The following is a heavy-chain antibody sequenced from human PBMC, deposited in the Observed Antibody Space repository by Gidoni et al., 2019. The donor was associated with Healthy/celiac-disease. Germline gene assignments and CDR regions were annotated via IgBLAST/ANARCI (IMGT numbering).Heavy chain of an antibody. CDR2: IKQDGSEK. Sequence: EVQLVESGGGLVQPGGSLRLPCAASGFTFSSYWMSWVRQAPGKGLEWVANIKQDGSEKYYVDSVKGRFTISRDNAKNLLYLQMNSLRAEDTAVYYCARVYLSVGAAFDIWGQGTMVTVSS. V-gene: IGHV3-7*01. D-gene: IGHD3-16*01. CDR3: ARVYLSVGAAFDI. CDR1: GFTFSSYW. J-gene: IGHJ3*02.